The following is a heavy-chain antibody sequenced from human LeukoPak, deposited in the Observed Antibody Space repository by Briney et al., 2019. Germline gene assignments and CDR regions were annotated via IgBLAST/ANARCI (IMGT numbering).Heavy chain of an antibody. V-gene: IGHV4-34*01. CDR1: GGSFSGYY. Sequence: PSETLSLTCAVYGGSFSGYYWSWIRQPPGKGLEWIGEINHSGSTNYNPSLKSRVTISVDTSKNQFSLKLSSVTAADTAVYYCAVRYGSGGDDAFDIWGQGTMVTVSS. J-gene: IGHJ3*02. CDR3: AVRYGSGGDDAFDI. CDR2: INHSGST. D-gene: IGHD3-10*01.